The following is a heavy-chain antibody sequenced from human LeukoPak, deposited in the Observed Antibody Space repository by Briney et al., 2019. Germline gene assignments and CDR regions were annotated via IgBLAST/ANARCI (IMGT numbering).Heavy chain of an antibody. D-gene: IGHD2-21*01. CDR3: AREGVRSIAAAPVGDFDY. CDR1: GYSFTSYW. CDR2: IFPGDSDT. V-gene: IGHV5-51*01. J-gene: IGHJ4*02. Sequence: GECLLISCKGSGYSFTSYWIGWVRQMPGEGLVWMGFIFPGDSDTRYSPSFQGQVTISADKSISTAYLQWSSLKASDTAMYYCAREGVRSIAAAPVGDFDYWGQGTLVTVSS.